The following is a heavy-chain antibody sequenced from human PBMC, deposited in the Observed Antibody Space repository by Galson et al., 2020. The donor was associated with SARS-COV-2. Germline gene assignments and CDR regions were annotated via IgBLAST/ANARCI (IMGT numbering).Heavy chain of an antibody. Sequence: GGSLSLPCAAPEFTFSNFGMPWVRQAPAKGLKWVAVISFHGTEKYYSDSVKGRFTISRDNSKNTLYLQMNSLRLEDTAVYYCAKDWYYYGSGSYRTLDYWGQGTLVTVSS. CDR3: AKDWYYYGSGSYRTLDY. D-gene: IGHD3-10*01. J-gene: IGHJ4*02. CDR1: EFTFSNFG. V-gene: IGHV3-30*18. CDR2: ISFHGTEK.